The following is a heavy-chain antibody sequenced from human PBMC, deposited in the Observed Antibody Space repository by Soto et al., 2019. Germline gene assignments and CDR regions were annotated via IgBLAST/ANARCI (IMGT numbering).Heavy chain of an antibody. Sequence: GGSLRLSCAASGFTFSSYGMHWVRQAPGKGLEWVAVISYDGSNKYYADSVKGRFTISRDNSKNTLYLQMNSLRAEDTAVYYCAKDKVAPRYYFDYWGQGTLVTVSS. V-gene: IGHV3-30*18. D-gene: IGHD2-15*01. CDR1: GFTFSSYG. CDR3: AKDKVAPRYYFDY. J-gene: IGHJ4*02. CDR2: ISYDGSNK.